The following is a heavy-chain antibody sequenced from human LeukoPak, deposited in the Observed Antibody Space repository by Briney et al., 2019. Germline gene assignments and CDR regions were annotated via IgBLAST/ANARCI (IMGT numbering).Heavy chain of an antibody. D-gene: IGHD3-10*01. CDR2: IIPIFGTA. Sequence: ASVNVSCKPSEGTFSTYVISWVRQAPGQGRECMGGIIPIFGTANYAKKCQGRVRITADESTCIAYMELSSLRTEDTAVYYCVRVAMVRGVIIHCYDPWVWGPRVTVSA. CDR3: VRVAMVRGVIIHCYDP. J-gene: IGHJ5*02. V-gene: IGHV1-69*13. CDR1: EGTFSTYV.